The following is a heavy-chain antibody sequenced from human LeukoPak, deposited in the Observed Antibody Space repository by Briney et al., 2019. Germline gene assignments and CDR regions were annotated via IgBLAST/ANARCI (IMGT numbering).Heavy chain of an antibody. CDR3: ARDFRANYGSGSYFSY. V-gene: IGHV4-4*02. Sequence: SETLSLTCAVSGGSISSSNWWSWVRQPPGKGLEWIGEIYHSGSTNYNPSLKSRVTISVDKSKNQFSLKLSSVTAADTAVYYCARDFRANYGSGSYFSYWGQGTLVTVFS. CDR2: IYHSGST. CDR1: GGSISSSNW. J-gene: IGHJ4*02. D-gene: IGHD3-10*01.